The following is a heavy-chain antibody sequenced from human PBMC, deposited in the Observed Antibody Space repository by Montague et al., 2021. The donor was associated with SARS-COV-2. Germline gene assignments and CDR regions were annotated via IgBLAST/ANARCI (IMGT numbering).Heavy chain of an antibody. CDR3: ARVQKKSDIVVVPVAIWPTYYCALDV. CDR1: GFTFSSYA. CDR2: ISYDGSNK. J-gene: IGHJ6*02. Sequence: SLRLSCAASGFTFSSYAMHWVRQAPGKGLEWVAVISYDGSNKYYADSVKGRFTISRDDSKTTLYLQMNSLSAEDTAVYYCARVQKKSDIVVVPVAIWPTYYCALDVRGQGTTVTVSS. V-gene: IGHV3-30-3*01. D-gene: IGHD2-2*01.